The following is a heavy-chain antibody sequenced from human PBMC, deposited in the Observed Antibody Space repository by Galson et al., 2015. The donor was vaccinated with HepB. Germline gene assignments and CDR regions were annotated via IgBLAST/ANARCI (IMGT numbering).Heavy chain of an antibody. Sequence: SLRLSCAASGFTFGSYSMNWVRQAPGKGLEWVSSISSSSSYIYYADSVKGRFTISRDNAKNSLYLQMNSLRAEDTAVYYCAGDPGDYSFYYYYGMDVWGQGTTVTVS. V-gene: IGHV3-21*01. D-gene: IGHD4-11*01. CDR2: ISSSSSYI. CDR1: GFTFGSYS. J-gene: IGHJ6*02. CDR3: AGDPGDYSFYYYYGMDV.